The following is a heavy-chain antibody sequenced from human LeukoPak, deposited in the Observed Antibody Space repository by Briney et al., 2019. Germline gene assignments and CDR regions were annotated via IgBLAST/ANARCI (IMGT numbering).Heavy chain of an antibody. CDR1: GFTFSSYA. V-gene: IGHV3-30-3*01. CDR2: ISYDGSNK. J-gene: IGHJ6*02. CDR3: ARDKEIAVAGTGYYYYYGMDV. Sequence: GGSLRLSCAASGFTFSSYAMHWVRQAPGKGLEWVAVISYDGSNKYYADSVKGRFTISRDNSKNTLYLQMNSLRAEDTAVYYCARDKEIAVAGTGYYYYYGMDVWGQGTTVTVSS. D-gene: IGHD6-19*01.